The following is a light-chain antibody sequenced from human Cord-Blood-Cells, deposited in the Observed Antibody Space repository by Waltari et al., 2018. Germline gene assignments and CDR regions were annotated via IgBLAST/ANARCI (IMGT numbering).Light chain of an antibody. CDR1: QSISSW. Sequence: DIQMTQSPSTLSASVGDRVTITCRASQSISSWLAWYQQKPGKAPKLLIYKAYSLESGVPSRFGGSGSGTEFTLTISSLQPDDFATYYCQQYNSYSYTFGQGTKLEIK. CDR3: QQYNSYSYT. CDR2: KAY. V-gene: IGKV1-5*03. J-gene: IGKJ2*01.